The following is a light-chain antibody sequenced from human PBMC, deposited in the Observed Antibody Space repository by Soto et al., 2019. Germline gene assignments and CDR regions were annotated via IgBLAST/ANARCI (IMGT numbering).Light chain of an antibody. J-gene: IGLJ1*01. V-gene: IGLV2-14*01. CDR1: SSDVGGYNY. Sequence: QSVLTQPASVSGSPGQSITISCTGTSSDVGGYNYVSWYQLHPGKAPKLMIHEVSERPSGVSNRFSGSKSGNTASLTISGLQAEDEADYYCASYGSGATYVFGGGTKLTVL. CDR2: EVS. CDR3: ASYGSGATYV.